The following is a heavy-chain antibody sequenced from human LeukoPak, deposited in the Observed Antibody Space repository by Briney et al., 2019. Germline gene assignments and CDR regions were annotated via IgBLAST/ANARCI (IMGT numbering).Heavy chain of an antibody. J-gene: IGHJ4*02. CDR1: GGSITSSY. CDR2: IYYSGST. D-gene: IGHD1-26*01. V-gene: IGHV4-59*12. CDR3: SRESGAFCPFGY. Sequence: SETLSLTCTVSGGSITSSYWSWIRQPPGKGLEWIGCIYYSGSTNYNPSLKSRVTMSVDTSKNQFSLKLTSVTAADTAIYYCSRESGAFCPFGYWGQGTLVIVPP.